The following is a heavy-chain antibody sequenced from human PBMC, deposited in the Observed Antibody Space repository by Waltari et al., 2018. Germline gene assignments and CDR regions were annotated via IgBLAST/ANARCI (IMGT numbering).Heavy chain of an antibody. CDR3: ARDPSENYFDY. D-gene: IGHD6-19*01. CDR1: GFTFSSHW. Sequence: EVQLVESGGGLVQPGGSLRLSCAASGFTFSSHWMSWVRAGPGKGVEWVANIKQDGSEKYYVDSVKGRFTISRDNAKNSLYLQMNSLRAEDTAVYYCARDPSENYFDYWGQGTLVTVSS. J-gene: IGHJ4*02. CDR2: IKQDGSEK. V-gene: IGHV3-7*01.